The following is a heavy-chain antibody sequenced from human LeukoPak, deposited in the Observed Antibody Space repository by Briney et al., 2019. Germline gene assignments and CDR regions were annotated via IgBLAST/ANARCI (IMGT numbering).Heavy chain of an antibody. V-gene: IGHV3-23*01. CDR1: GFTFSSYA. Sequence: GGSLRLSCAASGFTFSSYAMGWVRQAPGKGLEWVSGIGGSGDSTYYADSVKGRFAISRDNSKNTLYLQMNSLRGEDTAVYYCAKGQVVVAAALVHFDDWGQGTLVTVSS. CDR3: AKGQVVVAAALVHFDD. D-gene: IGHD2-15*01. J-gene: IGHJ4*02. CDR2: IGGSGDST.